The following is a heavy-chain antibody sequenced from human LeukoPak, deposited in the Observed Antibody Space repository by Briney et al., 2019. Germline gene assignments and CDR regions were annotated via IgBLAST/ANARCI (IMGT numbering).Heavy chain of an antibody. D-gene: IGHD6-19*01. V-gene: IGHV1-18*04. CDR1: GYTSTGYY. J-gene: IGHJ4*02. CDR2: ISAYNGNT. CDR3: ARDFPSSGWYVVDY. Sequence: ASVKVSCKASGYTSTGYYMHWVRQAPGQGLEWMGWISAYNGNTNYAQKLQGRVTMTTDTSTSTAYMELRSLRSDDTAVYYCARDFPSSGWYVVDYWGQGTLVTVSS.